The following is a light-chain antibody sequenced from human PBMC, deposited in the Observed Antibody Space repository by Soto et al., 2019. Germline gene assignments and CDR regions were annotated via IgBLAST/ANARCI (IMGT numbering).Light chain of an antibody. Sequence: QSLLTQPPSVSGAPGQRVTISCIGSTSNIGAGFDVHWYQQLPGAAPKLLIYGNNNRPSGVPDRFSGARSVTAASLAITGLQPEDEAAYYCQSYDSSLRGPDVFGTGTKVTVL. CDR1: TSNIGAGFD. CDR2: GNN. CDR3: QSYDSSLRGPDV. V-gene: IGLV1-40*01. J-gene: IGLJ1*01.